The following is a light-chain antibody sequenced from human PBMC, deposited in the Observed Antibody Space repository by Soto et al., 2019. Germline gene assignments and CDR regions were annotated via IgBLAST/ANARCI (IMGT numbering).Light chain of an antibody. J-gene: IGKJ4*01. CDR1: QSVSSSY. CDR2: GAS. Sequence: EVVMTKSPATLSVSPGERATLSCRASQSVSSSYLAWYQQKPGQAPRLLIYGASSRATGIQDRFSGSGSGTDFTLTISRLEPEDFAVYYCQQYGSSPLTFGGGTKVDIK. CDR3: QQYGSSPLT. V-gene: IGKV3-20*01.